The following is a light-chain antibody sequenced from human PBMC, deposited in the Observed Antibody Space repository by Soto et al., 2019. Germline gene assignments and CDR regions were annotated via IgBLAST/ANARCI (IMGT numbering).Light chain of an antibody. CDR2: GAS. J-gene: IGKJ2*01. Sequence: EMGLTQSPGTLPLSPGERATLSCRASQSVSSSYLAWYQQKPGQAPRLLIYGASSRATGIPDRFSGSGSGTDFTLTISRLEPEDFAVYYCQQYGSSPPYTFGQGTKLEIK. CDR1: QSVSSSY. CDR3: QQYGSSPPYT. V-gene: IGKV3-20*01.